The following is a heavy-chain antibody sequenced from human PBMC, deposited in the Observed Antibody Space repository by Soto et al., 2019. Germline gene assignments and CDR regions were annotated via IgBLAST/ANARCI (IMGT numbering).Heavy chain of an antibody. CDR1: GGTFSSYT. CDR3: AREAYCGGDCYSRSGIPD. V-gene: IGHV1-69*04. Sequence: SVKVSCKASGGTFSSYTISWVRQAPGQGLEWMGRIIPILGISNYAQKFRGRVTITADKSTSTAYMELSSLRSEDTAVYYCAREAYCGGDCYSRSGIPDWGQGTLVTVSS. D-gene: IGHD2-21*01. CDR2: IIPILGIS. J-gene: IGHJ4*02.